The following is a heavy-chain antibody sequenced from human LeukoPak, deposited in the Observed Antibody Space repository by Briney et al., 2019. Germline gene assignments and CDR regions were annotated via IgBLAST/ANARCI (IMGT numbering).Heavy chain of an antibody. V-gene: IGHV3-53*01. CDR3: ARDLHSGSYFDY. J-gene: IGHJ4*02. CDR1: GFTVSSNY. D-gene: IGHD1-26*01. Sequence: GGSLRLSCAASGFTVSSNYMSWVRQAPGKGLEWVSVIYSGGSTYYADSVKGRFTISRDNSKKTLYLQMNSLRAEDTAVYYCARDLHSGSYFDYWGQGTLVTVSS. CDR2: IYSGGST.